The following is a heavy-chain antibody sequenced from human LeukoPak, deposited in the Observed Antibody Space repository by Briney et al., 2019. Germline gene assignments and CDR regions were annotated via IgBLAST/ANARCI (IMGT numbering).Heavy chain of an antibody. D-gene: IGHD3-10*01. CDR3: AKLFESGTYNNFFHY. V-gene: IGHV3-23*01. CDR2: ITATSSST. Sequence: QTGGSLRLSCAASGFTFSTYWMHWVRQVPGKGLEWVSAITATSSSTHDADSVQGRFTISRDNSKNALYLQMNSLRPEDTAIYYCAKLFESGTYNNFFHYWGQGTLVTVFS. J-gene: IGHJ4*02. CDR1: GFTFSTYW.